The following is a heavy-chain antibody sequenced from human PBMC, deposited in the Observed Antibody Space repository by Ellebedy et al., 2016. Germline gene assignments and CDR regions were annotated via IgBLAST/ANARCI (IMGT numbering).Heavy chain of an antibody. CDR2: IKSKTDGGTT. J-gene: IGHJ4*02. Sequence: GGSLRLXCAASGFTFSNAWMSWVRQAPGKGLEWVGRIKSKTDGGTTDYAAPVKGRFTISRDDSKNTLYLQMNSLKTEDTAVYYCTASHDYGDYFPHPAGTDWGQGTLVTVSS. CDR1: GFTFSNAW. D-gene: IGHD4-17*01. V-gene: IGHV3-15*01. CDR3: TASHDYGDYFPHPAGTD.